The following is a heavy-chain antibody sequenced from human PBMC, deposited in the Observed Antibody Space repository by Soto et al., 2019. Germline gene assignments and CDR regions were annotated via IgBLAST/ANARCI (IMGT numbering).Heavy chain of an antibody. Sequence: ASVKVSCKASGYTFTGYYMHWVRQAPGQGLEWMGWINPNSGGTNYAQKFQGWVTMTRDTSISTAYMELSRLRSDDTAVYYCARSPVDGYNYTKLGIGGYYYGMDVWGQGTTVTVSS. D-gene: IGHD5-12*01. J-gene: IGHJ6*02. CDR3: ARSPVDGYNYTKLGIGGYYYGMDV. CDR1: GYTFTGYY. V-gene: IGHV1-2*04. CDR2: INPNSGGT.